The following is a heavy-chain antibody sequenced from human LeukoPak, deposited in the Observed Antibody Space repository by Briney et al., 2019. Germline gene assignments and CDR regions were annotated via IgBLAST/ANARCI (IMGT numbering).Heavy chain of an antibody. Sequence: GGSLRLSCAASGFTFSSYGINWVRQAPGKGLEWVSYISSSSSTTYYADSVKGRFTISRDNAKNSLYLQMNSLRAADTAVYYCARGARYFDYWGQGTLVTVSS. V-gene: IGHV3-48*01. CDR3: ARGARYFDY. CDR2: ISSSSSTT. CDR1: GFTFSSYG. J-gene: IGHJ4*02.